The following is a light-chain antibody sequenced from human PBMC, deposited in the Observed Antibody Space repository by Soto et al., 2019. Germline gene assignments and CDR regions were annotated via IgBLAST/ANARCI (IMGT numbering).Light chain of an antibody. CDR3: QQYYSYPWK. Sequence: DIQMTQSPSTLSASVVDRVTITCRASQSIERWLAWYQQKPGKAPKLLVYKASTLKSGVPSRFSGSGSGTDFTLTISCLQSEDFATYYCQQYYSYPWKCGQGTKVDIK. V-gene: IGKV1-5*03. J-gene: IGKJ1*01. CDR2: KAS. CDR1: QSIERW.